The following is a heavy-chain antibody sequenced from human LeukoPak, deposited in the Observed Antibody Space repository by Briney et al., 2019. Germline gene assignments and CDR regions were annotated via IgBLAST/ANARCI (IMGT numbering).Heavy chain of an antibody. CDR3: AXXXXXXXPFGELLYHIDY. V-gene: IGHV4-59*01. Sequence: SETLSLTCTVSGGSISSYYWSWIRQPPGKGLEWIGYIYYSGSTNYNPSLKSRVTISVDTSKNQFSLKLSSVTAADTAVYYCAXXXXXXXPFGELLYHIDYWGQGTLVTVSS. CDR1: GGSISSYY. CDR2: IYYSGST. D-gene: IGHD3-10*01. J-gene: IGHJ4*02.